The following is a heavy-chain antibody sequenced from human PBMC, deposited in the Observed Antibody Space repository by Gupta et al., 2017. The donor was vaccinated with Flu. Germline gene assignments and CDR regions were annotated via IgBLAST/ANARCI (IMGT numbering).Heavy chain of an antibody. V-gene: IGHV3-30*18. J-gene: IGHJ6*02. CDR3: AKDWRWNYNNYGMNV. CDR2: TSYDGSSK. CDR1: GCSVSNYG. D-gene: IGHD1-7*01. Sequence: QEQVVESGGVVVQPGRSMRPSCAAVGCSVSNYGMHWVRQAPVKGLELVAVTSYDGSSKDYAESVRGRFTISRDNSKNTLYLQMNSLRNEDTAVYYCAKDWRWNYNNYGMNVWGQGTTVTVSS.